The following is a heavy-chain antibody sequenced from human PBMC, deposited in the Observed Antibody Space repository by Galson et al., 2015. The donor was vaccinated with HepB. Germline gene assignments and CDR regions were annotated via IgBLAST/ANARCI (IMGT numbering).Heavy chain of an antibody. Sequence: CAISGDSVSSNSAAWNWIRQSPSRGLEWLGRTYYRSKWYNDYAVSVKSRITINPDTSKNQFSLQLNSVTPEDTAVYYCAREGKLAAAGTNTFDYWGQGTLVTVSS. D-gene: IGHD6-13*01. V-gene: IGHV6-1*01. CDR1: GDSVSSNSAA. CDR2: TYYRSKWYN. CDR3: AREGKLAAAGTNTFDY. J-gene: IGHJ4*02.